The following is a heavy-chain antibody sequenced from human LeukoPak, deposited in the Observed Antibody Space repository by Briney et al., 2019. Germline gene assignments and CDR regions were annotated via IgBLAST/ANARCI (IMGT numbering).Heavy chain of an antibody. CDR2: INPNSGGT. V-gene: IGHV1-2*02. D-gene: IGHD1-26*01. J-gene: IGHJ3*02. CDR3: ARDVGATRQDAFDI. Sequence: ASVKVSCKASGYTFTGYYMHWVRQAPGQGLEWMGWINPNSGGTNYAQTFQGRVTMTRDTSISTAYMELSRLRSDDTAVYYCARDVGATRQDAFDIWGQGTMVTVSS. CDR1: GYTFTGYY.